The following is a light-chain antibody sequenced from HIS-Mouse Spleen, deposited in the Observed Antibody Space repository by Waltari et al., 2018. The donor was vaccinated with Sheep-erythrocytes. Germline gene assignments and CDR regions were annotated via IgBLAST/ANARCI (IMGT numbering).Light chain of an antibody. CDR3: SSYTSSSTLV. J-gene: IGLJ1*01. Sequence: QSALTQPASLSGSPGQAITISCTGTSRDVWMYNLCSWYQQHPGKAPKLMIYEGSKRPSGVSNRFSGSKSGNTASLTISGLQAEDEADYYCSSYTSSSTLVFGTGTKVTVL. CDR2: EGS. CDR1: SRDVWMYNL. V-gene: IGLV2-14*02.